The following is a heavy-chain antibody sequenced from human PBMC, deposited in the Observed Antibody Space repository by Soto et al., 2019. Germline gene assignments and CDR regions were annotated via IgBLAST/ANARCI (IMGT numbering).Heavy chain of an antibody. CDR3: ARDGGYCSGGSCYGAAFDI. Sequence: SVKVSCKASGGTFSSYAISWVRQAPGQGLEWMGGIIPNFGTANYAQKFQGRVTITADESTSTAYMELSSLRSEDTAVYYCARDGGYCSGGSCYGAAFDIWGQGTMVTVSS. CDR1: GGTFSSYA. J-gene: IGHJ3*02. D-gene: IGHD2-15*01. V-gene: IGHV1-69*13. CDR2: IIPNFGTA.